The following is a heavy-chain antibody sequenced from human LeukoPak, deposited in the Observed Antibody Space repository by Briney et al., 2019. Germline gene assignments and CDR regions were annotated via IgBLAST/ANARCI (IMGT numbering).Heavy chain of an antibody. Sequence: GGSLRLSCAASGFTFSSYWMHWVRQAPGKGLVWVSRINSDGSSTSYADSVKGRFTISRDNAKNTLYLQMNSLRAEDTAVYYCAMLSIAVATDYWGQGTLVTVSS. CDR1: GFTFSSYW. D-gene: IGHD6-19*01. CDR3: AMLSIAVATDY. V-gene: IGHV3-74*01. J-gene: IGHJ4*02. CDR2: INSDGSST.